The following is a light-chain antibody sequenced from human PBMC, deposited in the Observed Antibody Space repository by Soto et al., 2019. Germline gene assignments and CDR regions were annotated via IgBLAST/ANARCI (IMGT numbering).Light chain of an antibody. J-gene: IGKJ1*01. CDR2: RAS. V-gene: IGKV1-5*03. CDR1: QSIGSW. Sequence: DIQMTQSHSTLSASVGDRVTISCRGSQSIGSWLAWYQQKPGRAPKLLIYRASILENGVPRRFSGSGSGTAFTLTISSLQPDDFATYFCQHYNSYPWTFGQGTKVEI. CDR3: QHYNSYPWT.